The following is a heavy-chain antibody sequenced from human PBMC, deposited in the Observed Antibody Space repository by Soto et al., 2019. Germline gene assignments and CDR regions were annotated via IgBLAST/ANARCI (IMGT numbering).Heavy chain of an antibody. V-gene: IGHV4-30-2*01. CDR2: IYHSGST. CDR3: ARNSLGYYYGMDV. Sequence: SETLSLTCAVSGGSISSGGYSWSWIRQPPGKGLEWIGYIYHSGSTYYNPSLKSRVTISVDRSKNQFSLKLSSVTAEDTAVYYCARNSLGYYYGMDVWGQGTTVNVSS. D-gene: IGHD7-27*01. J-gene: IGHJ6*02. CDR1: GGSISSGGYS.